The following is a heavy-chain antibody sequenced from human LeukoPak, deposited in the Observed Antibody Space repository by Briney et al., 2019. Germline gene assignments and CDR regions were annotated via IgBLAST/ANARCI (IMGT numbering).Heavy chain of an antibody. CDR3: ASPYGSGSLDY. Sequence: GGSLRLSCAASGFTFSSHWMSWVRQAPGKGLEWVSYISSSGSTIYYADSVKGRFTISRDNAKNSLYLQMNSLRAEDTAVYYCASPYGSGSLDYWGQGTLVTVSS. J-gene: IGHJ4*02. V-gene: IGHV3-48*03. CDR1: GFTFSSHW. D-gene: IGHD3-10*01. CDR2: ISSSGSTI.